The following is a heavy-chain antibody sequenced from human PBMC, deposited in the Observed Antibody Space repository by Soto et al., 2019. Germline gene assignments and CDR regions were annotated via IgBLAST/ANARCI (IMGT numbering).Heavy chain of an antibody. CDR1: GYSFSSYG. Sequence: QAQLVQSGAEVKKPGASVKVSCKASGYSFSSYGISWVRQAPGQGLEWLGWISPYNDDTRYAQKLKGSVTMTTDTCTRTAYMALGSLKSDDTAVYFCARGGYYDSSGSRNYHYYGMDVWGQGTTVTVSS. CDR2: ISPYNDDT. D-gene: IGHD3-22*01. CDR3: ARGGYYDSSGSRNYHYYGMDV. J-gene: IGHJ6*02. V-gene: IGHV1-18*01.